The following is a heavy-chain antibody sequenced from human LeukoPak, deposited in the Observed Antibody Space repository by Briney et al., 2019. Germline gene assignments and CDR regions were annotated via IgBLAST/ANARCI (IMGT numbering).Heavy chain of an antibody. CDR1: GGSVSSYY. CDR2: IYYSGST. D-gene: IGHD6-19*01. Sequence: PSETLSLTCTVSGGSVSSYYWSWIRQPPGKGLEWIGYIYYSGSTNYNPSLKSRVTISVDTSKNQFSLKLSSVTAADTAVYYCARHPLPELTVAGPYYFDYWGQGTLVTVPS. J-gene: IGHJ4*02. V-gene: IGHV4-59*08. CDR3: ARHPLPELTVAGPYYFDY.